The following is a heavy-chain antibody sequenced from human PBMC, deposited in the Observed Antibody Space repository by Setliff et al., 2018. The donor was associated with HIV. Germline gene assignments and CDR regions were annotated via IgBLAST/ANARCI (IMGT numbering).Heavy chain of an antibody. CDR1: GFTFSSYG. V-gene: IGHV3-33*01. CDR2: IWYDGSNK. J-gene: IGHJ3*02. Sequence: GGSLRLSCAASGFTFSSYGMHWVRQAPGKGLEWVAHIWYDGSNKDYADSVKGRFTISRDNSKNTLYLQMNSLRGEDTAVYYCARDRGWDQHWNSFDTWGQGTMVTVSS. CDR3: ARDRGWDQHWNSFDT. D-gene: IGHD1-1*01.